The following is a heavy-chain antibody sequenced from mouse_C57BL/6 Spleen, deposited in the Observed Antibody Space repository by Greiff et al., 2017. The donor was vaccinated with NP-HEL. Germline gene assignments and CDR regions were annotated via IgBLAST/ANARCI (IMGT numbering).Heavy chain of an antibody. CDR3: ARGGSGMDY. J-gene: IGHJ4*01. Sequence: DVQLQESGPGLVKPSQSLSLTCSVTGYSITSGYYWNWIRQFPGNKLEWMGYISYDGSNNYNPSLKNRISITRDTSKNQFFLKLNSVTTEDTATYYCARGGSGMDYWGQGTSVTVSS. V-gene: IGHV3-6*01. CDR2: ISYDGSN. CDR1: GYSITSGYY. D-gene: IGHD1-3*01.